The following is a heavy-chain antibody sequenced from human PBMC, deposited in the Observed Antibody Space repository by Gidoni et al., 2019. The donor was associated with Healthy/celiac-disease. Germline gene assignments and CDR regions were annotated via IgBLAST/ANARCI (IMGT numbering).Heavy chain of an antibody. CDR2: ISGSGVST. J-gene: IGHJ4*02. Sequence: EVQLVASGGGLVQPGGSLRLSCAASGFTFSSYAMSWVRKAPGKGLEWVSAISGSGVSTYYADSVKGRFTISRDNSKNTLYLQMNSLRAEDTAVYYCANRAVVTKTFDYWGQGTLVTVSS. CDR3: ANRAVVTKTFDY. V-gene: IGHV3-23*04. CDR1: GFTFSSYA. D-gene: IGHD2-15*01.